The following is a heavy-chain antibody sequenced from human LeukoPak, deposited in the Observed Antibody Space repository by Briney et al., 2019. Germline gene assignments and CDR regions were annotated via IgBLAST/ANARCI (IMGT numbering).Heavy chain of an antibody. CDR1: GFTFSSYG. J-gene: IGHJ4*02. D-gene: IGHD3-22*01. CDR3: AKDAGATYYYDSSAYSDY. CDR2: IRYDGSNQ. Sequence: GGSLRLSCAAAGFTFSSYGMHWVRQAPGNGLEWVVFIRYDGSNQFYSDSVTGRFTISRDNSKNTLYLQMYSLRAEDTAVYYCAKDAGATYYYDSSAYSDYWGQGTLVSVSS. V-gene: IGHV3-30*02.